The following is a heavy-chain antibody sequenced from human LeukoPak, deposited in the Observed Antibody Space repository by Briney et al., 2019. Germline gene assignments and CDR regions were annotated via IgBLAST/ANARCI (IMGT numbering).Heavy chain of an antibody. Sequence: GGSLRLSCAASGFTFSSYAMSWVRQAPGKGLEWVSAISGSSGSTYYADSVKGRFTISRDNSKNTLYLQMNSLRAEDTAVYYCAKDHSVYYDSSGYYHYWGQGTLVTVSS. CDR1: GFTFSSYA. V-gene: IGHV3-23*01. J-gene: IGHJ4*02. CDR3: AKDHSVYYDSSGYYHY. D-gene: IGHD3-22*01. CDR2: ISGSSGST.